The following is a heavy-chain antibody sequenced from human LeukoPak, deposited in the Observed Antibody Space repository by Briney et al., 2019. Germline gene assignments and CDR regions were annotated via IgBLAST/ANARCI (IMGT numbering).Heavy chain of an antibody. CDR1: GFTFSSYA. D-gene: IGHD6-13*01. J-gene: IGHJ4*02. CDR3: AKDRSPLAAAGDPYYFDY. V-gene: IGHV3-30-3*01. Sequence: GGSLRLSCAASGFTFSSYAMHWVRQAPGKGLEWVAVISYDGSNKYYADSVKGRFTISRDNSKNTLYLQMNSLRAEDTAVYYCAKDRSPLAAAGDPYYFDYWGQGTLVTVSS. CDR2: ISYDGSNK.